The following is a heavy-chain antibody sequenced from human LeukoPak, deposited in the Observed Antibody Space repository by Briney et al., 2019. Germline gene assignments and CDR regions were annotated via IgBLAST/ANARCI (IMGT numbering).Heavy chain of an antibody. J-gene: IGHJ4*02. V-gene: IGHV1-8*01. CDR3: ARGSIGYCSSTSCSHGDY. CDR1: GYTFTSYD. Sequence: ASVKVSCKASGYTFTSYDINWVRQATGQGLEWMGWMNPNSGNTGYAQKFQGRVTMTRNTSISTAYMELSSLRSEDTAVYYCARGSIGYCSSTSCSHGDYWGQGTLVTVSS. D-gene: IGHD2-2*01. CDR2: MNPNSGNT.